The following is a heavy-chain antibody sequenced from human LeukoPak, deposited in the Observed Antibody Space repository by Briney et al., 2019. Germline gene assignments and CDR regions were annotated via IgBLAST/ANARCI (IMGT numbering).Heavy chain of an antibody. V-gene: IGHV1-8*02. D-gene: IGHD5-12*01. J-gene: IGHJ4*02. Sequence: GASVKVSCKASGYTFTSYYMHWVRQATGQGLEWMGWMNPNSGDTGYTQKFQDRVTMTRNTSISTAYMQLSSLRSEDTAVYYCARVKSSGYSGYDPADYWGQGTLVTVSS. CDR1: GYTFTSYY. CDR2: MNPNSGDT. CDR3: ARVKSSGYSGYDPADY.